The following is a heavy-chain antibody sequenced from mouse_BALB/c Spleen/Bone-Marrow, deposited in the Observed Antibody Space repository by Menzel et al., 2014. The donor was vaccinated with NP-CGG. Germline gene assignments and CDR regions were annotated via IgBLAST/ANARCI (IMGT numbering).Heavy chain of an antibody. D-gene: IGHD2-4*01. Sequence: VMLVESGPGLVQPSQLLSITCTVSGFSLTSYGIHWVRQSPGKGLEWLGVIWSGGSTDYNAAFISRLSISKDNSKSQVFFKMTSLQANDTAIYYCARNYDYDFDYWGQGTTLTVSS. CDR3: ARNYDYDFDY. J-gene: IGHJ2*01. V-gene: IGHV2-2*02. CDR2: IWSGGST. CDR1: GFSLTSYG.